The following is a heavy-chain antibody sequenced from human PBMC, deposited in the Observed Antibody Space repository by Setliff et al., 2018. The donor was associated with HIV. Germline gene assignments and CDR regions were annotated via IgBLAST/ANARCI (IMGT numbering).Heavy chain of an antibody. V-gene: IGHV4-4*08. CDR1: SGSISSYY. CDR3: ARWVYNSAWSLDY. Sequence: SETLSLTCTVSSGSISSYYWSWTRQPPGKGLEWIGHIYTSGSPHYKSSLTSRLTISLDTSRNQFSLKLTSVTAADSATYYCARWVYNSAWSLDYWGQGTLVTVSS. J-gene: IGHJ4*02. D-gene: IGHD6-19*01. CDR2: IYTSGSP.